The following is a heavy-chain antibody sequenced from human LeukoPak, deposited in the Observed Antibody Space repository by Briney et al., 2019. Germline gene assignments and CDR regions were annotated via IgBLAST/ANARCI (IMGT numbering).Heavy chain of an antibody. J-gene: IGHJ3*02. CDR3: ARDLVTVTKGFDI. D-gene: IGHD4-17*01. Sequence: SETLSLTCAVSADSFSSHYWTWIRQPPGKGLEWIGYISYIGSTNYNPSLKSRVIISIDTSKNQFSLKLSSVTAADTAVYYCARDLVTVTKGFDIWGQGTMVTVSS. CDR1: ADSFSSHY. V-gene: IGHV4-59*11. CDR2: ISYIGST.